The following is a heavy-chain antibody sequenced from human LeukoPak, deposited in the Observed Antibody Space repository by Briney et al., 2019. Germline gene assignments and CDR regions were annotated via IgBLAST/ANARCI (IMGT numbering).Heavy chain of an antibody. CDR1: GFTFGIYS. CDR2: ISSTSSAI. D-gene: IGHD3-10*01. V-gene: IGHV3-48*04. CDR3: ARRFDRGAFDI. Sequence: GGSLRLSCAASGFTFGIYSMNWVRQAPGKGLEWVAYISSTSSAINYADFVKGRFTISRDNAKNSLYLQMNSLRAEDTAVYYCARRFDRGAFDIWGQGTMVTVSS. J-gene: IGHJ3*02.